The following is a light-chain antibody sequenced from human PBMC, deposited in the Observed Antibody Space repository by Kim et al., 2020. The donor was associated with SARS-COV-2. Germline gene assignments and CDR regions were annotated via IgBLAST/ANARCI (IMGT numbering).Light chain of an antibody. CDR1: QSVSSSY. V-gene: IGKV3-20*01. CDR3: QQYGSSPRT. J-gene: IGKJ2*01. CDR2: GAS. Sequence: PGERAPLSCRASQSVSSSYLAWYQQKPGQAPRLLIYGASSRATGIPDRFSGSGSGTDFTLTISRLEPEDFAVYYCQQYGSSPRTFGQGTKLEI.